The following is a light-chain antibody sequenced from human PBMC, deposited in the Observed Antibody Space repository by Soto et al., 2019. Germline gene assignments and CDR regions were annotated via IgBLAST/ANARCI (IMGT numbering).Light chain of an antibody. J-gene: IGKJ3*01. Sequence: IQLTQSPSSLSASVGDRVSITCRASQGISSYLAWYQQNPGKAPKLLIYAASALHSGVPSRFSGSGSVTDFTLTISSLQTEDFATYYCQQFNTYPRTFGPGTKVDIK. CDR2: AAS. V-gene: IGKV1-9*01. CDR3: QQFNTYPRT. CDR1: QGISSY.